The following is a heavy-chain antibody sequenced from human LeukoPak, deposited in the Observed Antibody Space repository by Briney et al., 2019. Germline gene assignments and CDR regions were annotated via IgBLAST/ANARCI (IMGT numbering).Heavy chain of an antibody. V-gene: IGHV3-7*01. Sequence: GGSLRLSCAASGFTFSSYWMSWVRQAPGKGLEWVANIKQDGSEKYYVDSVKGRFTISRDNAKNSLYLQMNSLRAEDTAVYYCAREYSGYDWAYYFDYWGQGTLVTVSS. CDR1: GFTFSSYW. D-gene: IGHD5-12*01. J-gene: IGHJ4*02. CDR3: AREYSGYDWAYYFDY. CDR2: IKQDGSEK.